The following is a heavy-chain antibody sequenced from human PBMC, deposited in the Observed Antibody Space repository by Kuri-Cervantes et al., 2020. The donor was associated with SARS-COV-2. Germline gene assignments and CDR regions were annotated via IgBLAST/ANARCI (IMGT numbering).Heavy chain of an antibody. D-gene: IGHD3-10*01. CDR3: VKDYYGSGINWIFDS. CDR1: GFTFSNYA. Sequence: GGSLRLSCAPSGFTFSNYAMNWVRQGPRKGLEWVSGISGSGATTYYADSVKGRFTISRDNSKNTLYLQMDSLRADDTAVYYCVKDYYGSGINWIFDSWGQGALVTVSS. CDR2: ISGSGATT. J-gene: IGHJ4*02. V-gene: IGHV3-23*01.